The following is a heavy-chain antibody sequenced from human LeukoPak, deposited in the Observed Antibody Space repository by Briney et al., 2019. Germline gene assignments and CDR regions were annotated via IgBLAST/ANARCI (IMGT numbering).Heavy chain of an antibody. Sequence: GGSLRLTCIAYGFTFSSYTMNWIRQAPGKGLEWVSCISGDKSYIHYADSVKGRFTISRDNAKNSLYLQMSSLRAEDAAVYYCARASGTIYCSYANPEYRGQGTLVTVSS. V-gene: IGHV3-21*01. J-gene: IGHJ4*02. CDR1: GFTFSSYT. CDR3: ARASGTIYCSYANPEY. CDR2: ISGDKSYI. D-gene: IGHD1-26*01.